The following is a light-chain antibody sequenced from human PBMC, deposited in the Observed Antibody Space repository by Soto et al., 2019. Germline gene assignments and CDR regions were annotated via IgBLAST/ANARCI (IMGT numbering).Light chain of an antibody. J-gene: IGKJ1*01. CDR2: GAS. Sequence: EIVLTQSPGTLSLSPGERATLSCRASQSVSSSYLAWYQQKPGQAPRLLIYGASSRATGIPDRFSGSGSGTDFTLTISRLEPEDFALYYCQQYGSSPWTFGHGTKVEL. V-gene: IGKV3-20*01. CDR3: QQYGSSPWT. CDR1: QSVSSSY.